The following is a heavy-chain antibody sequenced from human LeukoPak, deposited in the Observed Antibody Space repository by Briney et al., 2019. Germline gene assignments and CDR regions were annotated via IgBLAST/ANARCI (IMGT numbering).Heavy chain of an antibody. D-gene: IGHD3-10*01. Sequence: GASVKVSCKVSGYTLTELSMHWVRQAPGKGLEWMGGFDPEDGETIYAQKFQGRVTMTEDTSTDIAYMELSSLRSEDTAVYYCATQYYYGSGSANWFDPWGQGTLVTVSS. CDR3: ATQYYYGSGSANWFDP. CDR2: FDPEDGET. V-gene: IGHV1-24*01. CDR1: GYTLTELS. J-gene: IGHJ5*02.